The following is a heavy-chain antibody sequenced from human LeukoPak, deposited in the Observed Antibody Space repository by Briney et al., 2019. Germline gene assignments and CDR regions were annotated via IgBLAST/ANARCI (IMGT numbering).Heavy chain of an antibody. CDR3: ARGGYSYGTGVDY. CDR1: GFTFSSYG. Sequence: GGSLRLSCAASGFTFSSYGMSWVRQAPGKGLEWVSAISTGGGSTYYADSVKGRFTISRDNSKSTLYLQMNSLRAEDTAVYYCARGGYSYGTGVDYWGQGTLVTVSS. D-gene: IGHD5-18*01. J-gene: IGHJ4*02. V-gene: IGHV3-23*01. CDR2: ISTGGGST.